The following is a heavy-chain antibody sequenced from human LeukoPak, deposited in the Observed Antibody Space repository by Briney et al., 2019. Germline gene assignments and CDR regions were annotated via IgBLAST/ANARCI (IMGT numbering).Heavy chain of an antibody. V-gene: IGHV4-39*01. CDR3: ARHRKYYDILTGYYEGAFDI. D-gene: IGHD3-9*01. CDR2: IYYSGST. CDR1: GGSISSSSYY. Sequence: PSETLSLTCTVSGGSISSSSYYWGWIRQPPGKGLEWIGSIYYSGSTYYNPSLKSRVTISVDTSKNQFSLTLSSVTAADTAVYYCARHRKYYDILTGYYEGAFDIWGQGTMVTVSS. J-gene: IGHJ3*02.